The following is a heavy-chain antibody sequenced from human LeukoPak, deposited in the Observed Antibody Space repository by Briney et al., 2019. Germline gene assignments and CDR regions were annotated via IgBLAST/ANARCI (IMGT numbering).Heavy chain of an antibody. D-gene: IGHD3-10*01. V-gene: IGHV3-21*01. J-gene: IGHJ4*02. CDR1: GFTFSSYS. CDR3: AKEKNQRSMVRTPYRDY. CDR2: ISSSSSYI. Sequence: PGGSLRLSCAASGFTFSSYSMNWVRQAPGKGLEWVSSISSSSSYIYYADSVKGRFTISRDNSKNTLYLQMNSLRAEDTAVYYCAKEKNQRSMVRTPYRDYWGQGTLVTVSS.